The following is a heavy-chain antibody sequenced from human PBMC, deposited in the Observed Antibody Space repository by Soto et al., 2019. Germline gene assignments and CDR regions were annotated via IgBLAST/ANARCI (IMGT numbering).Heavy chain of an antibody. J-gene: IGHJ4*02. Sequence: QVQLVESGGGVVQPGRSLRLSCAASGFTFSSYGMHWVRQAPGKGLEWVAVISYDGSYKYYADSVKGRFSISRDNSKNTLYLQMNSLRAEDTAVYYCAKWNGGFDYWGQGTLVTVSS. CDR2: ISYDGSYK. V-gene: IGHV3-30*18. D-gene: IGHD3-16*01. CDR1: GFTFSSYG. CDR3: AKWNGGFDY.